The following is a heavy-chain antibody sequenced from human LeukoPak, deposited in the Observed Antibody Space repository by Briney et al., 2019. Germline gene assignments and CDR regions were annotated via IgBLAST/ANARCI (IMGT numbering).Heavy chain of an antibody. CDR3: ARGRSYGFDFDS. CDR1: GVSINTCCYY. CDR2: KYYSGST. D-gene: IGHD5-18*01. Sequence: SETLSLTCDVSGVSINTCCYYWTWIRQPPGKGLEWVGYKYYSGSTRYNSSLRSRLTISLDSSKNQFSLRLTSVTAADTAVYYCARGRSYGFDFDSWGPGTLVIVSS. J-gene: IGHJ4*02. V-gene: IGHV4-61*01.